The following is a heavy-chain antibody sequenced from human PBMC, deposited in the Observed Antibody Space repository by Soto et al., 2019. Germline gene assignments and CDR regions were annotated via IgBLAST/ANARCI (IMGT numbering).Heavy chain of an antibody. Sequence: PSETLSLTCAVSGYSISSGYYWGWIRQPPGKGLEWIGSIHHSGSTYYNPSLKSRVTISVDTSKNQFSLRLSSVTAADTAVYYCARGTRPYYVRSSAGMDVWDQGTRVTVSS. J-gene: IGHJ6*02. CDR2: IHHSGST. D-gene: IGHD3-10*02. V-gene: IGHV4-38-2*01. CDR1: GYSISSGYY. CDR3: ARGTRPYYVRSSAGMDV.